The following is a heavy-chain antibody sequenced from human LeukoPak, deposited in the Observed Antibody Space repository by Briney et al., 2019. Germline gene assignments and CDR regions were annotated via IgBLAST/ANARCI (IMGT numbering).Heavy chain of an antibody. J-gene: IGHJ4*02. CDR2: IKQDGSEK. CDR3: AREYGSGILPLDY. D-gene: IGHD3-10*01. V-gene: IGHV3-7*01. CDR1: GFSFSRYW. Sequence: PGGSLRLSCAASGFSFSRYWMSWVRQAPGKGLEWVANIKQDGSEKNYVESVKGRFTISRDNAKNSLYLQTNSLRAEDTAVYYCAREYGSGILPLDYWGQGTLVTVSS.